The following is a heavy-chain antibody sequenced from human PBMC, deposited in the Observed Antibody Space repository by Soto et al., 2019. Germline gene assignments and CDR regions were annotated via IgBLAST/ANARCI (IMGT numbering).Heavy chain of an antibody. CDR1: GFTFSSYG. V-gene: IGHV3-30*18. J-gene: IGHJ4*02. Sequence: QVQLVESGGGVVQPGRSLRLSCAASGFTFSSYGMHWVRQAPGKGLEWVAVISYDGSNKYYADSVKGRFTISRDNSKNPLYLQMNSLRAEDTAVYYCAKGTLGYCSGGSCPTPFDYWGQGTLVTVSS. CDR3: AKGTLGYCSGGSCPTPFDY. CDR2: ISYDGSNK. D-gene: IGHD2-15*01.